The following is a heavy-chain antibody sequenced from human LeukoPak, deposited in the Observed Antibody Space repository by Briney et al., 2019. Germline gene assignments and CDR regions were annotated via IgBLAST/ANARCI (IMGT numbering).Heavy chain of an antibody. J-gene: IGHJ4*02. Sequence: PGGSLRLSCAASGFTFSSYAMSWVRQAPGKGLEWVSAIGGSGGSTYYADSVKGRFTISRDNSKNTLYLQMNSLRAEDTAVYYCARDGSIAVAGDDYWGQGTLVTVSS. V-gene: IGHV3-23*01. D-gene: IGHD6-19*01. CDR2: IGGSGGST. CDR3: ARDGSIAVAGDDY. CDR1: GFTFSSYA.